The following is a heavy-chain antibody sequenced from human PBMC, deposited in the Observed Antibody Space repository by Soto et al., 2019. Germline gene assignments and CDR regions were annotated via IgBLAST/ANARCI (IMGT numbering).Heavy chain of an antibody. D-gene: IGHD6-13*01. Sequence: GASVKVSCKASGYTFASYGISWVRQAPGQGLEWMGRIIPILGIANYAQKFQGRVTITADKSTSTAYMELSSLRSEDTAVYYCARVDIAAAGTRSGDYWGQGTLVTVSS. CDR3: ARVDIAAAGTRSGDY. CDR1: GYTFASYG. V-gene: IGHV1-69*04. J-gene: IGHJ4*02. CDR2: IIPILGIA.